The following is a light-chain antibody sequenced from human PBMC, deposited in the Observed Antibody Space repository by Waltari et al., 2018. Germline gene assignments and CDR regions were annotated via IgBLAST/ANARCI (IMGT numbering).Light chain of an antibody. V-gene: IGKV1-5*03. J-gene: IGKJ1*01. Sequence: DIQMTQSPSTLSASVGDTVTITCRASQSVSDCLAWYQHKPGKAPKVLIYESSSLKSGGPSRFSGSGSGTEFTLTTSSLQPDDFATYYCQQYNDYGTWTFGQGTKVEIK. CDR1: QSVSDC. CDR3: QQYNDYGTWT. CDR2: ESS.